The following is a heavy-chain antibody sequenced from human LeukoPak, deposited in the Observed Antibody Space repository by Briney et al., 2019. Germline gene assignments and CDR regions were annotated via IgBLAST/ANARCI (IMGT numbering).Heavy chain of an antibody. Sequence: GGSLRLSCAASVFTFSGYVMHSGRQAPGKGLEWVAVISYDGSNKYYADSVKGRFTISRDNSKHTLYLQIKSVRAEDTAVYYCARDLSQLREGYFDYWGQGTLVTVSS. CDR1: VFTFSGYV. J-gene: IGHJ4*02. CDR2: ISYDGSNK. D-gene: IGHD5-24*01. CDR3: ARDLSQLREGYFDY. V-gene: IGHV3-30*04.